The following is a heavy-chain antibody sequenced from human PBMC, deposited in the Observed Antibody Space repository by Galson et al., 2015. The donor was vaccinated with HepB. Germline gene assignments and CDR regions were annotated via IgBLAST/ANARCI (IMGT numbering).Heavy chain of an antibody. Sequence: SLRLSCAASGFSFSTYWMSWVRQAPGKGLEWVANIKPDGSEKSYVDSVKGRFTISRDNAKNSLYLQMNSLRAEDTAVYYCARDGRSHRVASYWGQGTLVTVSP. CDR3: ARDGRSHRVASY. CDR2: IKPDGSEK. V-gene: IGHV3-7*03. CDR1: GFSFSTYW. D-gene: IGHD3-3*01. J-gene: IGHJ4*02.